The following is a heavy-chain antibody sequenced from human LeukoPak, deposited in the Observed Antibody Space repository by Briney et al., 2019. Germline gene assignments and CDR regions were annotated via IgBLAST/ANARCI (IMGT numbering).Heavy chain of an antibody. V-gene: IGHV4-59*01. J-gene: IGHJ3*02. Sequence: KSSETLSLTCTVSGGSISSYYWSWIRQPPGKGLEWIGYIYYSGSTNYNPSLKSRVIISVDTSKNQFSLKLSSVTAADTAVYYCAREARRYYDSSGYFDAFDIWGQGTMVTVSS. D-gene: IGHD3-22*01. CDR3: AREARRYYDSSGYFDAFDI. CDR2: IYYSGST. CDR1: GGSISSYY.